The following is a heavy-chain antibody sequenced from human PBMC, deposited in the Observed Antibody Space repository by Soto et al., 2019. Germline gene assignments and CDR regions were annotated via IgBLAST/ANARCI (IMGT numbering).Heavy chain of an antibody. V-gene: IGHV4-39*01. D-gene: IGHD3-22*01. CDR1: GGSISGYY. Sequence: PSETLSLTCTVSGGSISGYYWGWIRQPPGKGLEWIGSMFYGGNTYHNPSLKSRVSMSIDTSKNQFSLKLNSVTAADTAVYYCVSPEGYYDSSGYTLDYWGQGALVTVSS. CDR3: VSPEGYYDSSGYTLDY. CDR2: MFYGGNT. J-gene: IGHJ4*02.